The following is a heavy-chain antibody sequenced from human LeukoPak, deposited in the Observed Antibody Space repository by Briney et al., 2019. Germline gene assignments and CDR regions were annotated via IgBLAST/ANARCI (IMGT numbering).Heavy chain of an antibody. J-gene: IGHJ6*03. CDR2: IIPIFGTA. CDR3: ASALVVPASPGSYYYYMDV. CDR1: GGTFSSYA. Sequence: ASVKVSCKASGGTFSSYAISWVRQAPGQGLEWMGGIIPIFGTANYAQKFQGRVTITADESTSTAYMELSSLRSEDTAVYYCASALVVPASPGSYYYYMDVWGKGTTVTVSS. V-gene: IGHV1-69*13. D-gene: IGHD2-2*01.